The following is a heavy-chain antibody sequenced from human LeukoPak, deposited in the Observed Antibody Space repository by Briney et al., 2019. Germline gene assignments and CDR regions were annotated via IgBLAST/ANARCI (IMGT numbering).Heavy chain of an antibody. CDR3: ARGGQSDSFDY. Sequence: GGSLRLSCAASGFKVSTNYMTWVRQAPGKGLEWVSVIYSGGSTYYADSVRGRFTISRDNAKNTLYLQMNSLRAEDTAVYFCARGGQSDSFDYWGQGTLVTVSS. V-gene: IGHV3-53*01. D-gene: IGHD3-16*01. CDR1: GFKVSTNY. J-gene: IGHJ4*02. CDR2: IYSGGST.